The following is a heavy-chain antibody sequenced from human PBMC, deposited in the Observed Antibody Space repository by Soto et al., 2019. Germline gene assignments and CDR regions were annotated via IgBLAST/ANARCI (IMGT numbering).Heavy chain of an antibody. J-gene: IGHJ4*02. CDR1: GDTFSRFT. D-gene: IGHD3-10*01. Sequence: QVQLVQSGAEVTKPGSSVTVSCTASGDTFSRFTLSWVRQAPGQGLEWMGRIIPMLGMSNSALKFTDRVKITADKATNKGYMHLNSLRSDDTAVYSCATSYGSGSAHFDAWGQGTLVTVSS. CDR2: IIPMLGMS. V-gene: IGHV1-69*02. CDR3: ATSYGSGSAHFDA.